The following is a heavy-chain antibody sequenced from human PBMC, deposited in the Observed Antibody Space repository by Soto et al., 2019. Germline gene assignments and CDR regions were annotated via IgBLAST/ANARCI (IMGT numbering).Heavy chain of an antibody. Sequence: PSETLSLTCAVYGGSFSGYYWSWIRQPPGKGLEWIGEINHSGSTNYNPSLKSRVTISVDTSKNQFSLKLSSVTAADTAVYYCARGRRITMVRTIYGMDVWGQGTTVTVSS. V-gene: IGHV4-34*01. CDR1: GGSFSGYY. J-gene: IGHJ6*02. CDR3: ARGRRITMVRTIYGMDV. D-gene: IGHD3-10*01. CDR2: INHSGST.